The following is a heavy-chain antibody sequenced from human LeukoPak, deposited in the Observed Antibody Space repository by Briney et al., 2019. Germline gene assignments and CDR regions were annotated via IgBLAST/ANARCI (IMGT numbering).Heavy chain of an antibody. CDR2: IHNSGRT. CDR3: ARDYGSGRYYNSGFHS. J-gene: IGHJ4*02. D-gene: IGHD3-10*01. CDR1: GGSVSSYY. Sequence: PSETLSLTCSVSGGSVSSYYCSWIRQSPGKGLEWIGYIHNSGRTNYNPSLKSRVTGFVDTSKNQVSLRLSSVTAADTAVYYCARDYGSGRYYNSGFHSWGQGTLVTVSS. V-gene: IGHV4-4*08.